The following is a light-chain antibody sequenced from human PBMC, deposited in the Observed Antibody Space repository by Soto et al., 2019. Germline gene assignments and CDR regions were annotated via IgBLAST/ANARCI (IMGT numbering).Light chain of an antibody. Sequence: DIQMTQSPSSLSASVGDRVSITCRASQSIASHLNWYEKKAGRAPVLLIYSASYLERGVPSRFSGSGSVSDFTLTISSLQPEDVSTYYGHQTHSTPPITFGPGTRVEIK. CDR3: HQTHSTPPIT. CDR2: SAS. V-gene: IGKV1-39*01. J-gene: IGKJ3*01. CDR1: QSIASH.